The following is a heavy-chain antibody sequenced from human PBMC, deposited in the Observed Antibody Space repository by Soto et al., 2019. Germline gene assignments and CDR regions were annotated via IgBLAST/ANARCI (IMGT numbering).Heavy chain of an antibody. CDR2: INAGNGNP. Sequence: ASVKVSCKASGYTFTSYAMHWVRQAPGQRLEWMGWINAGNGNPKYSQKFQGRVTITRDTSASTAYMELSSLRSEDTAVYYCARYCGGDCYIRSAPLDPHDIWGQGTMDIGSS. V-gene: IGHV1-3*01. J-gene: IGHJ3*02. CDR1: GYTFTSYA. CDR3: ARYCGGDCYIRSAPLDPHDI. D-gene: IGHD2-21*02.